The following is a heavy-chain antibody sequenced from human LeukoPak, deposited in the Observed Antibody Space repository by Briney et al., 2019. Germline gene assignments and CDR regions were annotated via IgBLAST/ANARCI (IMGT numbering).Heavy chain of an antibody. V-gene: IGHV1-46*01. D-gene: IGHD6-13*01. CDR2: INPSGGST. Sequence: ASVKVSCKASGYTFTSYYMHWVRQAPGQGLEWMGIINPSGGSTSYAQKFQGRVTMTRDMSTSTVYMELNSLRSEDTAVYYCARARYSSSWEVYYYYYMDVWGKGTTVTVSS. CDR3: ARARYSSSWEVYYYYYMDV. J-gene: IGHJ6*03. CDR1: GYTFTSYY.